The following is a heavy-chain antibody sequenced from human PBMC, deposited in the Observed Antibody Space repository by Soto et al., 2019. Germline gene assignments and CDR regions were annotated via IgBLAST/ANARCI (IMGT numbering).Heavy chain of an antibody. CDR3: AKDHPQHCSGWYRYYYYGMDV. CDR1: GFTFSSYA. J-gene: IGHJ6*02. V-gene: IGHV3-23*01. Sequence: GGSLRLSCAASGFTFSSYAMSWVRQAPGKGLEWVSAISGSGGSTYYADSVKGRFTISRDNSKNTLYLQMNSLRAEDTAVYYCAKDHPQHCSGWYRYYYYGMDVWGQGTTVTVSS. D-gene: IGHD6-19*01. CDR2: ISGSGGST.